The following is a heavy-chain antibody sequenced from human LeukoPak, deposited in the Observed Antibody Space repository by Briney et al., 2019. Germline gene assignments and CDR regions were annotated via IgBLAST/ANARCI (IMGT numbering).Heavy chain of an antibody. D-gene: IGHD3-3*01. J-gene: IGHJ4*02. Sequence: QPGGSLRLSCVASGFTFSSYELNWVRQAPGKGLEWVANIKQDGSEKYYVDSVKGRFTISRDNAKNSLYLQMNSLRAEDTAVYYCARIQYYDFWSGLDYWGQGTLVTVSS. CDR2: IKQDGSEK. V-gene: IGHV3-7*01. CDR3: ARIQYYDFWSGLDY. CDR1: GFTFSSYE.